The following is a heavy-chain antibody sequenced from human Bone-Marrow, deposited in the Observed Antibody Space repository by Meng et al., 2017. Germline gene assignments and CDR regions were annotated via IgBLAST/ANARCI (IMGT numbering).Heavy chain of an antibody. V-gene: IGHV3-23*01. CDR2: IGANGGST. CDR1: GFILNSYA. Sequence: GGSLRLSCTGSGFILNSYAMGWVRQAPGKGLEWVSVIGANGGSTSYADSVKSRFTISRDNSKNTLYLQMNSLRAEDTAVYYCARDHRPIGDPRNHFDYWGQGTLVTVSS. J-gene: IGHJ4*02. D-gene: IGHD1-14*01. CDR3: ARDHRPIGDPRNHFDY.